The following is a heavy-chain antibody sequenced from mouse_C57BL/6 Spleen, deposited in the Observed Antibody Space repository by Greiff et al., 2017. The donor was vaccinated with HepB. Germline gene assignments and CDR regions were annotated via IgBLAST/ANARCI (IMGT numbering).Heavy chain of an antibody. Sequence: DVKLVESGPGLVKPSQSLSLTCSVTGYSITSGYYWNWIRQFPGNKLEWMGYISYDGSNNYNPSLKNRISITRDTSKNQFFLKLNSVTTEDTATYYCARGDGYFFAYWGQGTLVTVSA. CDR3: ARGDGYFFAY. J-gene: IGHJ3*01. CDR2: ISYDGSN. D-gene: IGHD2-3*01. V-gene: IGHV3-6*01. CDR1: GYSITSGYY.